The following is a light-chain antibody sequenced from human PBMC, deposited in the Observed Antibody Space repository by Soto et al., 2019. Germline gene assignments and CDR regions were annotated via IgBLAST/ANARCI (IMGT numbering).Light chain of an antibody. Sequence: QSVLTQPPSVSGAPGQRVTISCTGSSSNIGAGYDVHWYQQLPGTAPKLLIFANTKRPSGVPDRFSGSKSGTSASLAITGLQAEDEADYYCQSYDSSLSGRYVFGTGTKVTVL. J-gene: IGLJ1*01. CDR2: ANT. CDR3: QSYDSSLSGRYV. V-gene: IGLV1-40*01. CDR1: SSNIGAGYD.